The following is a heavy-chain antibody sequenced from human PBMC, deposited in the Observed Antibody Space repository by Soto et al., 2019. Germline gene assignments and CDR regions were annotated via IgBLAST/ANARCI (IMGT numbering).Heavy chain of an antibody. D-gene: IGHD3-22*01. CDR3: ARRLYYDSSGFEGGGMDV. J-gene: IGHJ6*02. V-gene: IGHV4-31*03. CDR2: IHFSGRT. Sequence: SETLSLTCTVSGGSIVSDGYYWSWIRQQPGKGLEWIGYIHFSGRTYYNPSLKSRVIISVDTSKNQFSLKLSSVTAADTAVYYCARRLYYDSSGFEGGGMDVWGQGTTVTVSS. CDR1: GGSIVSDGYY.